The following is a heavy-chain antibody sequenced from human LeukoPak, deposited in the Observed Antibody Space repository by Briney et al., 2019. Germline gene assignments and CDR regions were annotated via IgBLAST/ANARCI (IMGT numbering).Heavy chain of an antibody. CDR1: GDTFTGYY. CDR2: INPNSGGT. J-gene: IGHJ6*03. Sequence: ASVKVSCKASGDTFTGYYMHWVRQAPGQGLEWMGWINPNSGGTNYAQKFQGRVTMTRDTSISTAYMELSRLRSDDTAVYYCAREHTFTPGGYYYYMDVWGKGTTVTVSS. V-gene: IGHV1-2*02. D-gene: IGHD1-14*01. CDR3: AREHTFTPGGYYYYMDV.